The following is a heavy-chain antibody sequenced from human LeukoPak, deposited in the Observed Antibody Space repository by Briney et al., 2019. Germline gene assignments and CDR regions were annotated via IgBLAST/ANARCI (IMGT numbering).Heavy chain of an antibody. Sequence: GGSLRLSCAASGFIFSDYDMTWVRQAPGKGLEWVSGISGSGGSTYYADSVKGRFTISRDNSKKTLYLQMNSLRAEDTAVYYCAKDRGWLPFDYWGQGTLVTVSS. J-gene: IGHJ4*02. CDR3: AKDRGWLPFDY. CDR1: GFIFSDYD. V-gene: IGHV3-23*01. D-gene: IGHD5-24*01. CDR2: ISGSGGST.